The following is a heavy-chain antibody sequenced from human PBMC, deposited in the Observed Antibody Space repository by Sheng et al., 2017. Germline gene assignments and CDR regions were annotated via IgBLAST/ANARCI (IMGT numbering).Heavy chain of an antibody. D-gene: IGHD5-18*01. V-gene: IGHV3-30*02. Sequence: QVQLVESGGGVVQPGGSLRLSCAASGFTFSSYGMHWVRQAPGKGLEWVAFIRYDGSNKYYADSVKGRFTISRDNSKNTLYLQMNSLRAEDTAVYYCAKDLGEGPAMARHYFDYWGQGTLVTVSS. CDR3: AKDLGEGPAMARHYFDY. CDR2: IRYDGSNK. J-gene: IGHJ4*02. CDR1: GFTFSSYG.